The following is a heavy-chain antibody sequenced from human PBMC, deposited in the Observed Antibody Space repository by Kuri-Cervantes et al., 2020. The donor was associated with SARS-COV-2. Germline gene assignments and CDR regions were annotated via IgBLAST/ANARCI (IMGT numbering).Heavy chain of an antibody. J-gene: IGHJ4*02. CDR2: INTYNGNT. CDR3: ARSHTLYGGNSSPWDY. Sequence: ASVKVSCKTSGYIFNTYGISWVRQAPGRRLEWMGSINTYNGNTNYAQIIQGRVTMTTDTSTATAFMELRSLRSFDTAVYYCARSHTLYGGNSSPWDYWGQGTLVTVSS. V-gene: IGHV1-18*01. D-gene: IGHD4-23*01. CDR1: GYIFNTYG.